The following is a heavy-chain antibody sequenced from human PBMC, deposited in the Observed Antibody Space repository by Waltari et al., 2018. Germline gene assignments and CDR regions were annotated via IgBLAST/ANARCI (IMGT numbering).Heavy chain of an antibody. CDR2: IHRSGRT. CDR1: GDSMSSTAW. J-gene: IGHJ4*02. Sequence: QVQLQESGPGLVKPSGTLSLTCTVSGDSMSSTAWWSWVRQSPEKGLEWIGQIHRSGRTNYNPSLESRVTISIDTSNNQFSLKVTSTTAADTAVYYCARDRGRGIYLDSWGQGTLVTVSP. D-gene: IGHD2-15*01. V-gene: IGHV4-4*02. CDR3: ARDRGRGIYLDS.